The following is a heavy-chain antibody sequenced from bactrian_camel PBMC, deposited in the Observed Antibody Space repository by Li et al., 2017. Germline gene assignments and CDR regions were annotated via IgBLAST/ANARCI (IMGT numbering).Heavy chain of an antibody. V-gene: IGHV3S1*01. CDR2: IDSDGSA. Sequence: HVQLVESGGGSVQSGGSLRLSCVVSGYTFSSYCMGWIRQAPGKEREGVAAIDSDGSATYADSVKGRFTNSRDNAKNTVYPQLNSLKTEDTAMYYCAKDWTAPKVAAQRPIEKGQGTQVTVS. J-gene: IGHJ4*01. D-gene: IGHD6*01. CDR1: GYTFSSYC.